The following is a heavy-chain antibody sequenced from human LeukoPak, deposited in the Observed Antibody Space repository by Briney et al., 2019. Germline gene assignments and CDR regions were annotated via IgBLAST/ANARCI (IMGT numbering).Heavy chain of an antibody. V-gene: IGHV3-21*01. Sequence: SCKASGGTFSSYSMNWVRQAPGKGLEWVSSISSSSSYIYYADSVKGRFTISRDNAKNSLYLQMNSLRAEDTAVYYCARGIVGATSPGYWGQGTLVTVSS. CDR2: ISSSSSYI. J-gene: IGHJ4*02. CDR3: ARGIVGATSPGY. CDR1: GGTFSSYS. D-gene: IGHD1-26*01.